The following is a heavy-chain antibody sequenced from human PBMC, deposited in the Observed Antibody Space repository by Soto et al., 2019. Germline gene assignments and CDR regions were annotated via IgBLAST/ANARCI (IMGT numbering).Heavy chain of an antibody. D-gene: IGHD2-8*01. CDR2: IIPIFGTA. J-gene: IGHJ4*02. CDR3: ARIPRTVLMVYAPPTG. V-gene: IGHV1-69*06. CDR1: GGTFSSYA. Sequence: QVQLVQSGAEVKKPGSSVKVSCKASGGTFSSYAISWVRQAPGQGLEWMGGIIPIFGTANYAQKLQGRVKITADKSTSTAYMELSSLRSEDTAVYYCARIPRTVLMVYAPPTGWGQGTLVTVSS.